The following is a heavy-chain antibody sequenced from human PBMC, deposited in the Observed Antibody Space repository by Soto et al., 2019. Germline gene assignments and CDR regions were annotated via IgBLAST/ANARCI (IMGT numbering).Heavy chain of an antibody. CDR1: GFTFSSYS. V-gene: IGHV3-21*01. CDR2: ISSSSSYI. J-gene: IGHJ6*02. Sequence: PGGSLRLSCAASGFTFSSYSMNWVRQAPGKGLEWVSSISSSSSYIYYADSVKGRFTISRDNAKNSLYLQMNSLRAEDTAVYYCARDRDWKRSYWAYSYYGMDVWGQGTTVTVSS. CDR3: ARDRDWKRSYWAYSYYGMDV. D-gene: IGHD1-1*01.